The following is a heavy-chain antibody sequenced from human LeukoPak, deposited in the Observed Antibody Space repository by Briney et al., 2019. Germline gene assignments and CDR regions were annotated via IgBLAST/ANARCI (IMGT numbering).Heavy chain of an antibody. Sequence: TLSLTRPLSLGFHTARVFDWNCVPDPPGEGVECIGNVHYSECTYYNPSLKSRVTMYLETSKNQFSLKLTSVSVAENAVSYCARHPGRSNWFDLWGQGILVTFSS. J-gene: IGHJ5*02. CDR2: VHYSECT. CDR3: ARHPGRSNWFDL. V-gene: IGHV4-39*01. CDR1: LGFHTARVFD. D-gene: IGHD3-10*01.